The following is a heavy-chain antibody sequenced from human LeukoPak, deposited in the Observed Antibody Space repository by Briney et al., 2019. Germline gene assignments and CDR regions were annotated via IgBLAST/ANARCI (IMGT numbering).Heavy chain of an antibody. Sequence: ASVTVSFKASVYTFTIYYMHWVRQAPGQGLEWMGIINPSGGSTSYAQKFQGRVTMTRDTPTSTVYMELSSLRSEDTAVYYCARDLGGDFPYYYYGMDVWGQGTTVTVSS. V-gene: IGHV1-46*01. J-gene: IGHJ6*02. CDR1: VYTFTIYY. CDR3: ARDLGGDFPYYYYGMDV. CDR2: INPSGGST. D-gene: IGHD4-17*01.